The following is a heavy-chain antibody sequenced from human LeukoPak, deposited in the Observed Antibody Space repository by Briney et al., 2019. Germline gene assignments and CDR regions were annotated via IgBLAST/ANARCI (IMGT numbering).Heavy chain of an antibody. CDR1: GYTFSGYY. CDR2: INPNSGGT. J-gene: IGHJ5*02. D-gene: IGHD6-13*01. V-gene: IGHV1-2*02. CDR3: ARDSTSSSWYRRGWFDP. Sequence: GASVKVSCKASGYTFSGYYMHWVRQAPGQGLEWMGWINPNSGGTNYAQKFQGRVTMTRDTSISTAYMELSRLRSDDTAVYYSARDSTSSSWYRRGWFDPWGQGTLVTVSS.